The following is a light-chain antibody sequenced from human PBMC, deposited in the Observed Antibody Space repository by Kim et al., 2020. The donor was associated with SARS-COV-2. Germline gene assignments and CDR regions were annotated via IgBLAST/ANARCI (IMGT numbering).Light chain of an antibody. CDR3: QQYGSSLLT. CDR1: QSISSAF. Sequence: SPGERVTLSCRASQSISSAFLAWYQQRPGQAPRLLISGASIRATGIPDRFSGSGSGTDFTLTISRLEPEDFGVYYCQQYGSSLLTFGGGTKVDIK. V-gene: IGKV3-20*01. J-gene: IGKJ4*01. CDR2: GAS.